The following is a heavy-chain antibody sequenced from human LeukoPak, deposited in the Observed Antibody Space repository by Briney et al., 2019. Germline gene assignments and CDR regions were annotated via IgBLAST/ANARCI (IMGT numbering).Heavy chain of an antibody. J-gene: IGHJ4*02. Sequence: GGSLRLSCAASGFTFSSYAMSWVRQAPGRGLEWVSAISGSGDSTYYADSVKGRFTISRDNSKNTLYLQVNSLRAEDTAVYYCAKKHYFGSGSYEYWGQGTLVTVSS. V-gene: IGHV3-23*01. CDR3: AKKHYFGSGSYEY. CDR1: GFTFSSYA. D-gene: IGHD3-10*01. CDR2: ISGSGDST.